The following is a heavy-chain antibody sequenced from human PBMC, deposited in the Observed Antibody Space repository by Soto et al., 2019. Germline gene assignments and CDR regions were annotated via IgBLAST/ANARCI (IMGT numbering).Heavy chain of an antibody. V-gene: IGHV1-69*02. Sequence: QVQLVQSGAEVKKPGSSVKLSCKASGGPFSSYHISWVRQAPGQGLEWVGRIIPILGRANNAQHFQGRVTSPADTSTYTAYLELSSLTSDDPAVYYCANVGGTTSSNWFDPWGHGTLVTVSS. CDR3: ANVGGTTSSNWFDP. J-gene: IGHJ5*02. D-gene: IGHD2-2*01. CDR1: GGPFSSYH. CDR2: IIPILGRA.